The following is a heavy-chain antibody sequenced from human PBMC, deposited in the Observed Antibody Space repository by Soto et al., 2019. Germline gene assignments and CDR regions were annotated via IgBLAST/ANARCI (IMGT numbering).Heavy chain of an antibody. CDR2: IYGGGTT. CDR1: GFTVSSKY. CDR3: VQTTGWPGCDF. V-gene: IGHV3-53*01. Sequence: EVQLVESGGGLIQPGGSLRLYCAASGFTVSSKYMTWVRQAPGKGLEWVSVIYGGGTTYYADSVKGRFTISRDNSKNTLYLQMNSLRAEETAVYYCVQTTGWPGCDFWGQGTMGTVSS. J-gene: IGHJ4*02. D-gene: IGHD6-19*01.